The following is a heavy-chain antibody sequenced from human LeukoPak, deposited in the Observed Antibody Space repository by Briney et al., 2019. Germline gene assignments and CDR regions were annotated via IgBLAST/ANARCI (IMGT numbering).Heavy chain of an antibody. CDR2: IYHSGST. Sequence: SETLSLTCAVSGGSISSGGYSWSWIRQPPGKGLEWIGYIYHSGSTYYNPSLKSRVTISVDRSKNQFSLKLSSVTAADTAVYHCARSRCRSGGSCPLFDYWGQGTLVTVSS. V-gene: IGHV4-30-2*01. CDR1: GGSISSGGYS. D-gene: IGHD2-15*01. CDR3: ARSRCRSGGSCPLFDY. J-gene: IGHJ4*02.